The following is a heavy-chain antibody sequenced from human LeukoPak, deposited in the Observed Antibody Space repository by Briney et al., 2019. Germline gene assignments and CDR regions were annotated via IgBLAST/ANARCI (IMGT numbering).Heavy chain of an antibody. V-gene: IGHV1-69*13. J-gene: IGHJ4*02. CDR3: ARGWDYDSGGRPTAYVY. CDR2: IIPIFGTA. CDR1: GGTFSNYA. Sequence: SVKVSCKASGGTFSNYAINWVRQAPGPGLEWMGGIIPIFGTANYAQKFQGRVTITADESTSTVYMELNSLKSEDTAVYYCARGWDYDSGGRPTAYVYWGQGTLVTVSS. D-gene: IGHD3-22*01.